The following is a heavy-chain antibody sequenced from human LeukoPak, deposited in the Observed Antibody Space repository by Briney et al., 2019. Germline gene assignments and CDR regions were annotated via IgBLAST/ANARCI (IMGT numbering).Heavy chain of an antibody. Sequence: PGGSLRLSCAASGFTFSNYWMHWVRQAPGKGLEWVAVISHDGSNKYYAESVKGRFTISRDNSKTTVYLQMNSLRGEDTAVYYCAKQQVVRYYNMDVWGQGTTVTVSS. D-gene: IGHD6-13*01. CDR2: ISHDGSNK. CDR1: GFTFSNYW. J-gene: IGHJ6*02. CDR3: AKQQVVRYYNMDV. V-gene: IGHV3-30*18.